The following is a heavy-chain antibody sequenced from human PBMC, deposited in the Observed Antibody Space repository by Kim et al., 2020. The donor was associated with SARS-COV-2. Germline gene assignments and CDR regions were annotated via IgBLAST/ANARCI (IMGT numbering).Heavy chain of an antibody. D-gene: IGHD6-19*01. Sequence: DAEKGRFTISRDKSKTTLYLQMNSLRAEDTAVYYCAKHFWGSGWSHFDYWGQGTLVTVSS. J-gene: IGHJ4*02. V-gene: IGHV3-23*01. CDR3: AKHFWGSGWSHFDY.